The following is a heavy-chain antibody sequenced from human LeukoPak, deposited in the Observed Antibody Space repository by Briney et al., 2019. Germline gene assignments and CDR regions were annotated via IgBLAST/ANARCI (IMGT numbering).Heavy chain of an antibody. V-gene: IGHV1-46*01. J-gene: IGHJ4*02. D-gene: IGHD6-19*01. CDR1: GYTFTSYY. CDR3: ACSKSLHTSGLVWPFDY. Sequence: ASVKVSCKASGYTFTSYYMHWVRQAPGQGLEWMGIINPSGGSTSYAQKFQGRVTITRDTSTSTVYMELSSLRSDDTAVYYCACSKSLHTSGLVWPFDYWGQGTLVTVSS. CDR2: INPSGGST.